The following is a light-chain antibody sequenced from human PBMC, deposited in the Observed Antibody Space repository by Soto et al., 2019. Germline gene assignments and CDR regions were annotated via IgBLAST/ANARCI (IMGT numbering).Light chain of an antibody. V-gene: IGLV2-14*03. CDR2: DVS. CDR3: SSYASGNTRV. J-gene: IGLJ3*02. CDR1: SSDVGGYNS. Sequence: QSVLTQPASVSGSPGQSITISCTGSSSDVGGYNSVSWYQQHPGKAPQLMIFDVSYRPSGVSDRFSGSKSGNTASLTVSGLRAEDEADYYCSSYASGNTRVFGGGTKLT.